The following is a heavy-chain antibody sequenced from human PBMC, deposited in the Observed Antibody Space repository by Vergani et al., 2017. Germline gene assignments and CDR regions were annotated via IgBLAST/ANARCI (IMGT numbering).Heavy chain of an antibody. J-gene: IGHJ3*02. CDR3: ARVRKTTVTSDAWDAFDI. CDR2: IYYSGST. Sequence: QLQLQESGPGLVKPSETLSLTCTVSGGSISSSSYYWGWIRQPPGKGLEWIGSIYYSGSTNYNPSLKSRVTMSVDTSKNQFSLKLSSVTAADTAVYYCARVRKTTVTSDAWDAFDIWGQGTMVTVSS. V-gene: IGHV4-39*07. D-gene: IGHD4-17*01. CDR1: GGSISSSSYY.